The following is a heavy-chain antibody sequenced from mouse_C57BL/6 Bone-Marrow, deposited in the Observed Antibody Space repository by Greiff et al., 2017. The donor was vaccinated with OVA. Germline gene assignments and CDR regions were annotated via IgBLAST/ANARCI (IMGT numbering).Heavy chain of an antibody. Sequence: EVKLVESGPGLVKPSQTVFLTCTVTGISITTGNYRWSWIRQFPGNKLEWIGYIYYSGTITYNPSLTSRTTITRDTPKNQFFLEMNSLTAEDTATYYCAREGFTTVVPYWYFDVWGTGTTVTVSS. CDR3: AREGFTTVVPYWYFDV. D-gene: IGHD1-1*01. CDR2: IYYSGTI. V-gene: IGHV3-5*01. CDR1: GISITTGNYR. J-gene: IGHJ1*03.